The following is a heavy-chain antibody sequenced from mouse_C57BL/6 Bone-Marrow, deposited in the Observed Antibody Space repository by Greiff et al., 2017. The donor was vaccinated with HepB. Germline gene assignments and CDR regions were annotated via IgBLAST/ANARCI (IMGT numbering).Heavy chain of an antibody. CDR2: INPDSSTI. CDR1: GIDFSRYW. CDR3: ASPDSSGPYWYAMDY. V-gene: IGHV4-1*01. Sequence: EVQLVESGGGLVQPGGSLKLSCAASGIDFSRYWMSWVRRAPGKGLEWIGEINPDSSTINYAPSLKDKFIISRDNAKNTLYLQMSKVRSEDTALYYCASPDSSGPYWYAMDYWGQGTSVTVSS. J-gene: IGHJ4*01. D-gene: IGHD3-2*02.